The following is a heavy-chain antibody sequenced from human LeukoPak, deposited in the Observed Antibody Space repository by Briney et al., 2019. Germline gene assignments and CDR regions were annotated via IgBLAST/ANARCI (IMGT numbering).Heavy chain of an antibody. Sequence: GGSLRVSCAASGFTFSSYGMHWVRQAPGKGLEWVAVISYDGSNKYYADSVKGRFTISRDNSKNTLYLQMNSLRAENTAVYYCAKKQQLDYWGQGTLVTVSS. J-gene: IGHJ4*02. CDR2: ISYDGSNK. CDR1: GFTFSSYG. D-gene: IGHD6-13*01. CDR3: AKKQQLDY. V-gene: IGHV3-30*18.